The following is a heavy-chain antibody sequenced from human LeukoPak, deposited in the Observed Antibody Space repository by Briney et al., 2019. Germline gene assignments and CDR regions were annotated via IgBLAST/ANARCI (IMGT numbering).Heavy chain of an antibody. J-gene: IGHJ4*02. Sequence: PSETLSLTCAVYGGSFSGYYWSWIRQPPGKGLEWIGEIKHSGSTNYNPSLKSRVTISVDTSKNQFSLKLSPVTAADTAVYYCARAQGYSGYDSGGRLNKESYFDYWGQGTLDTVSS. CDR2: IKHSGST. CDR1: GGSFSGYY. D-gene: IGHD5-12*01. V-gene: IGHV4-34*01. CDR3: ARAQGYSGYDSGGRLNKESYFDY.